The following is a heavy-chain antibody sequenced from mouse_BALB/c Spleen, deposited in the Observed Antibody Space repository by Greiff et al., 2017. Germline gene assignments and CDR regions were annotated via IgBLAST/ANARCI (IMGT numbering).Heavy chain of an antibody. J-gene: IGHJ3*01. CDR3: ARAYDYDAAWFAY. CDR2: INPYNDGT. V-gene: IGHV1-14*01. CDR1: GYTFTSYV. D-gene: IGHD2-4*01. Sequence: EVQLQQSGPELVKPGASVKMSCKASGYTFTSYVMHWMKQKPGQGLEWIGYINPYNDGTKYNEKFKGKATLTSDKSSSTAYMELSSLTSEDSAVYYCARAYDYDAAWFAYWGQGTLVTVSA.